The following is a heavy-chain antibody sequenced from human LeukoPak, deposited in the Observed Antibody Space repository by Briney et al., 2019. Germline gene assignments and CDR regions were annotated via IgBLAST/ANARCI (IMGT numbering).Heavy chain of an antibody. V-gene: IGHV5-51*01. Sequence: GESLKISCKGSEYRFSPYWIGWVRPMPGKGLEWMGIISAADSDTRYSPSFQGQVTFSVDKSISTAYLQWSSLKASDTAIYYCARQNGGGHFDYWGQGTLVTVSS. D-gene: IGHD3-16*01. CDR2: ISAADSDT. CDR3: ARQNGGGHFDY. CDR1: EYRFSPYW. J-gene: IGHJ4*02.